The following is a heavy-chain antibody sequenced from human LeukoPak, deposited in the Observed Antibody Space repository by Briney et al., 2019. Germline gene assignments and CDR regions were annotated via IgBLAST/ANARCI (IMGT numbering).Heavy chain of an antibody. V-gene: IGHV4-59*10. CDR3: ASGSDRWGIQPKYYFDY. Sequence: SETLSLTCAVSGVSFSSYYWSWIRQPAGEGLEWIGRIYPNGTTNYNPSLKSRLTVSIDTSKNQFSLRLSSVAAADTAVYYCASGSDRWGIQPKYYFDYWGQGALVTVSS. J-gene: IGHJ4*02. CDR1: GVSFSSYY. CDR2: IYPNGTT. D-gene: IGHD2-15*01.